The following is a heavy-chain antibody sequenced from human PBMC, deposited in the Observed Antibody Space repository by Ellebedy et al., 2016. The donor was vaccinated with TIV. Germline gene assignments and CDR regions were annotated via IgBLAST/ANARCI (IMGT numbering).Heavy chain of an antibody. Sequence: GESLKISXAASGFTFINYAMNWVRQAPGKGLEWVSAISGRGDSTYYADSVKGRFTISRDDSKNTLYLQMNFLRAEDTALYYCAKGPNIAATGGLHWGQGTLVTVSS. V-gene: IGHV3-23*01. CDR3: AKGPNIAATGGLH. CDR1: GFTFINYA. D-gene: IGHD5-12*01. J-gene: IGHJ4*02. CDR2: ISGRGDST.